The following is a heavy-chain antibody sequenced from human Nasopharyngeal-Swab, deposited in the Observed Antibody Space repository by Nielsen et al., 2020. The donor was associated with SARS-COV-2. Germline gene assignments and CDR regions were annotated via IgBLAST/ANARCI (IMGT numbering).Heavy chain of an antibody. V-gene: IGHV3-23*01. CDR2: ISGSGDRT. D-gene: IGHD5-18*01. J-gene: IGHJ4*02. Sequence: GESLKISCAASGFTFDDYAMHWVRQAPGKGLEWVSGISGSGDRTYYTDSVKGRFTISRDKSKNTLYLQMNSLRAEDTAVYYCAKSVGGIQLWSHLDYWGQGTLVTVSS. CDR3: AKSVGGIQLWSHLDY. CDR1: GFTFDDYA.